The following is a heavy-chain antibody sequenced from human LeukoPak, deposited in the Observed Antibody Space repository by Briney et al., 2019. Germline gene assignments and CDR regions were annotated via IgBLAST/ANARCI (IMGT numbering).Heavy chain of an antibody. CDR3: ARHYSSSWLGRRWFDP. J-gene: IGHJ5*02. CDR2: IIPIFGTA. D-gene: IGHD6-13*01. Sequence: GSSVKVSCKASGGTFSSYAISWVRQAPGQGLEWMGGIIPIFGTANYAQKFQGRVTITTDESTSTAYMELSSLRSEDTAVYYCARHYSSSWLGRRWFDPWGQGTLVTVSS. V-gene: IGHV1-69*05. CDR1: GGTFSSYA.